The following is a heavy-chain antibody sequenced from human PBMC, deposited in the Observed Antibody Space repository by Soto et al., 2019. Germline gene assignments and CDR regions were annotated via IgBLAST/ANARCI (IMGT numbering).Heavy chain of an antibody. J-gene: IGHJ4*02. CDR3: ARDSLRYYDSSGYSSWYYFDY. V-gene: IGHV3-21*01. CDR1: GFTFSSYS. CDR2: ISSSSSYI. D-gene: IGHD3-22*01. Sequence: PGGSLRLSCAASGFTFSSYSMNWVRQAPGKGLEWVSSISSSSSYIYYADSVKGRFTISRDNAKNSLYLQMNSLRAEDTAVYYCARDSLRYYDSSGYSSWYYFDYWGQGTLVTVYS.